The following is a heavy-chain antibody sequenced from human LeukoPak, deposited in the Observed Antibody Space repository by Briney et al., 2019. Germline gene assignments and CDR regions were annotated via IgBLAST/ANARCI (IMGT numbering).Heavy chain of an antibody. CDR1: GFTFSNYG. CDR2: ISSSGGTT. CDR3: ARGNGSDSCVDL. Sequence: GGSLRLSCAASGFTFSNYGMNWVRQAPGKGLEWVSSISSSGGTTNYADSVKGRFTISRDNSKNTLYLQMNSLRAEDTAVYYCARGNGSDSCVDLWGQGTLVTVSS. V-gene: IGHV3-48*01. J-gene: IGHJ5*02. D-gene: IGHD4-23*01.